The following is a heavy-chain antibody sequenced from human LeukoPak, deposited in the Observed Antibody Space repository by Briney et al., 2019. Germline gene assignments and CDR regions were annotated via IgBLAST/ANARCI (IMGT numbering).Heavy chain of an antibody. D-gene: IGHD3-22*01. CDR3: ARVGVLRDSSGYRILLFDY. V-gene: IGHV3-7*01. CDR1: GFTFSSYW. Sequence: GGSLRLSCAASGFTFSSYWMSWVRQAPGKGLEWVANIKQDGSEKYYVDSVKGRFTISRDNAKNSLYLQMNSLRAEDTAVYYCARVGVLRDSSGYRILLFDYWGQGTLVTVSS. J-gene: IGHJ4*02. CDR2: IKQDGSEK.